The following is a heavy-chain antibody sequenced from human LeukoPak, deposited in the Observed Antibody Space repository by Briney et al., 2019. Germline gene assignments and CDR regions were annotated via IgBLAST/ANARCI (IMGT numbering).Heavy chain of an antibody. CDR2: ISGSGGST. D-gene: IGHD6-13*01. CDR3: AKPGSSSSWYDY. J-gene: IGHJ4*02. CDR1: GFTFSSYA. V-gene: IGHV3-23*01. Sequence: GGSLRLSCAASGFTFSSYAMSWVRRAPGKGLEWVSAISGSGGSTYYADSVKGRFTISRDNSKNTLYLQMNSLRAEDTAVYYCAKPGSSSSWYDYWGQGTLVTVSS.